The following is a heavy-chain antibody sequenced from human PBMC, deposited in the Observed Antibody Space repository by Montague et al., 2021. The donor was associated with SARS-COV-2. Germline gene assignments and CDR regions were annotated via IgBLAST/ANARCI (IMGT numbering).Heavy chain of an antibody. CDR1: GGSVSSRSYY. CDR3: ARHPGSPKDAFDI. CDR2: IFYTGNT. Sequence: SETLSLTCTVSGGSVSSRSYYWGWIRQPPGKGLEWIGTIFYTGNTYYNPSLKSQITISIDRSKNQFSLKLTSVTAADTSLYYCARHPGSPKDAFDIWGQGTMVTVSS. J-gene: IGHJ3*02. V-gene: IGHV4-39*01.